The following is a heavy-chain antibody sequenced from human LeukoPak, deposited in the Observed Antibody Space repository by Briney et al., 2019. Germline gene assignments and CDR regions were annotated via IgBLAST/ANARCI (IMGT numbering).Heavy chain of an antibody. J-gene: IGHJ4*02. CDR1: GFTFSSYG. Sequence: PGGSLRLSCAASGFTFSSYGMHWVRQAPGKGLEWVAVIWYDGSNKYYADSVKSRFTISRDNSKNTLYLQMNSLRAEDTAVYYCAKNERWGYYYGSSLFDYWGQGTLVTVSS. CDR3: AKNERWGYYYGSSLFDY. D-gene: IGHD3-10*01. CDR2: IWYDGSNK. V-gene: IGHV3-33*06.